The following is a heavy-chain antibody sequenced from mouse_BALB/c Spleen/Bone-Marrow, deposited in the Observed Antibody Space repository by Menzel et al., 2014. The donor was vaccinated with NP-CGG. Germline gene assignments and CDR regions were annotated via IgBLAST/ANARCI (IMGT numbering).Heavy chain of an antibody. V-gene: IGHV4-1*02. Sequence: VQLKQSGGGLVQPGGSLKLSCAASGFDFSRYWVSWVRQAPGKGLEWIGEINPDSSTLNYTPSLKDKFIISRDNAKNTLYLQKNKGKSEDTALYYGARPVYRYDPPAYWGQGTPLTVSS. J-gene: IGHJ2*01. CDR2: INPDSSTL. CDR1: GFDFSRYW. D-gene: IGHD2-14*01. CDR3: ARPVYRYDPPAY.